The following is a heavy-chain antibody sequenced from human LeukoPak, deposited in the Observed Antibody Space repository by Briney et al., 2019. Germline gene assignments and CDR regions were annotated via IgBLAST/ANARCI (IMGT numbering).Heavy chain of an antibody. D-gene: IGHD4-17*01. J-gene: IGHJ5*02. V-gene: IGHV1-2*06. CDR2: INPNSGGT. CDR3: ATHHESYKYYGDYLNCFDP. Sequence: ASVKVSCKASGYTFTGYYIHWVRQAPGQGLEWMGRINPNSGGTNYTQKFQGRVTMTRDTSISTAYMELRRLTSDDTAVYYCATHHESYKYYGDYLNCFDPWGQGTLVTVSS. CDR1: GYTFTGYY.